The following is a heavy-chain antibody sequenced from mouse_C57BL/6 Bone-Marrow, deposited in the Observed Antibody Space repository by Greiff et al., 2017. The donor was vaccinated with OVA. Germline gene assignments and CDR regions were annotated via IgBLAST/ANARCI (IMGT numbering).Heavy chain of an antibody. Sequence: EVQGVESGGGLVKPGGSLKLSCAASGFTFSSYTMSWVRQTPEKRLEWVATISGGGGNTYYPDSVKGRFTISRDNAKNTLYLQMSSLRAEDTALYYCARRVVGDYWGQGTTLTVSS. D-gene: IGHD1-1*01. V-gene: IGHV5-9*01. CDR1: GFTFSSYT. CDR3: ARRVVGDY. J-gene: IGHJ2*01. CDR2: ISGGGGNT.